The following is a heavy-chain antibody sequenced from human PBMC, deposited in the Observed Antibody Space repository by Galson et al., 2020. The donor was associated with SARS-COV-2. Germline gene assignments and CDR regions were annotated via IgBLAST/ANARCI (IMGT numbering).Heavy chain of an antibody. V-gene: IGHV3-33*06. CDR2: IWYDGSNK. CDR3: AKVRGGGYCLDF. J-gene: IGHJ4*02. CDR1: GFTFSSYG. Sequence: GGSLRLSCAASGFTFSSYGMHWLRQPPAKGLEGVAVIWYDGSNKYYADSVKGRFTLSRDNSKNTLYLQVNSLRAEDTAVYYFAKVRGGGYCLDFCGQGPLVTGSS. D-gene: IGHD5-12*01.